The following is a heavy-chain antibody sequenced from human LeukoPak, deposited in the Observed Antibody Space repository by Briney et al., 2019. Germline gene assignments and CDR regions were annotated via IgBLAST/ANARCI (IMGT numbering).Heavy chain of an antibody. Sequence: GASVKVSCKASGGTFSSYAISWVRQAPGQGLEWMGGIIPIFGTANYAQKFQGRVTITADESTSTAYMELSSLRSEDTAVYYCARGYHYCSGGSCYYYYYMDVWGKGTTVPISS. CDR2: IIPIFGTA. V-gene: IGHV1-69*13. J-gene: IGHJ6*03. CDR1: GGTFSSYA. D-gene: IGHD2-15*01. CDR3: ARGYHYCSGGSCYYYYYMDV.